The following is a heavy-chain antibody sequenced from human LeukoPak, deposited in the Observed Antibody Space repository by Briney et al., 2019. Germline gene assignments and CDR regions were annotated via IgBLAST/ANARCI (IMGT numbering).Heavy chain of an antibody. D-gene: IGHD1-14*01. CDR2: ISSSGSYI. Sequence: GGSLRLSCVASAFTFSSYSMNWVRQAPGKGLEWVSSISSSGSYIYYADSVKGRFTISRDNAKKSLYLQMNSLRAEDTAVYYCARVGPGVNPDYYYYYMDVWGKGTTVTVSS. CDR3: ARVGPGVNPDYYYYYMDV. V-gene: IGHV3-21*01. J-gene: IGHJ6*03. CDR1: AFTFSSYS.